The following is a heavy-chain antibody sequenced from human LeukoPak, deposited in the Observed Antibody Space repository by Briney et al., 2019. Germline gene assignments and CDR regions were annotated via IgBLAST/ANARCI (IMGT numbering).Heavy chain of an antibody. CDR2: INPSGGST. Sequence: ASVTVSCTASGYTFTGYYMHWVRQAPGQGLEWMGIINPSGGSTSYAQKFQGRVTMTRDTSTSTVYMELSSLRSEDTAVYYCARRAYDFWSGYTDFDYWGQGTLVTVSS. D-gene: IGHD3-3*01. J-gene: IGHJ4*02. V-gene: IGHV1-46*01. CDR3: ARRAYDFWSGYTDFDY. CDR1: GYTFTGYY.